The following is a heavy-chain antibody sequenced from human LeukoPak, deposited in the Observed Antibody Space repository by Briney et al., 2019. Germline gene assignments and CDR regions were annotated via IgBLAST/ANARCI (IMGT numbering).Heavy chain of an antibody. V-gene: IGHV3-33*01. Sequence: PGGSLRLSCAASGFTFSNYAMYWVRQAPGKGLEWVTIIWYDGGNKNYADSVKGRFTISRDNSKNTMFLQMNSLRAEDTAVYYCARGAYCSGGRCPGAFDIWGQGTMVTVSS. CDR2: IWYDGGNK. J-gene: IGHJ3*02. CDR3: ARGAYCSGGRCPGAFDI. CDR1: GFTFSNYA. D-gene: IGHD2-15*01.